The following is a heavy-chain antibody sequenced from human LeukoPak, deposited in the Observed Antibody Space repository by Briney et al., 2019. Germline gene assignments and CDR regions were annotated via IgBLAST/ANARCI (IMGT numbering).Heavy chain of an antibody. CDR2: ISHEGSSQ. CDR1: GFSFGSYG. D-gene: IGHD6-19*01. CDR3: ARTREQWQVLDY. V-gene: IGHV3-30*03. Sequence: PGGSLRLSCAASGFSFGSYGMHWVRQAPGKGLEWVAVISHEGSSQHYADSVKGRFTISRDNSKNTVYLQMNSLRAEDTAVYYCARTREQWQVLDYWGQGTLVTVSS. J-gene: IGHJ4*02.